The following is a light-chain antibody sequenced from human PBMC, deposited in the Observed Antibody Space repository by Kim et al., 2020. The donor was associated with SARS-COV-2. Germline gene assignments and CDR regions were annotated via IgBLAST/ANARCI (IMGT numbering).Light chain of an antibody. CDR1: QSFSTN. CDR2: GAS. Sequence: SVSPGERATLSCRASQSFSTNLAWYQQKPGQAPRLLIYGASTRATGIPARFSGGGSGTEFTLTISSLQSEDFAVYYCQQYNNWPLTFGGGTKLEI. J-gene: IGKJ4*01. CDR3: QQYNNWPLT. V-gene: IGKV3-15*01.